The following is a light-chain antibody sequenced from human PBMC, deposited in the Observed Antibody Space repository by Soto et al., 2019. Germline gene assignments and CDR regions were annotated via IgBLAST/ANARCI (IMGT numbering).Light chain of an antibody. CDR1: QSISSW. Sequence: DIQMTQSPSTLSASVGDRVTITCRASQSISSWLAWYQQKPGKAPKLLIYKASSLESGVPSRFSGSGSGTEFTLTNSSLEPCCFSTYYCQQYNSYSWTFGQGIKVEIK. CDR2: KAS. J-gene: IGKJ1*01. CDR3: QQYNSYSWT. V-gene: IGKV1-5*03.